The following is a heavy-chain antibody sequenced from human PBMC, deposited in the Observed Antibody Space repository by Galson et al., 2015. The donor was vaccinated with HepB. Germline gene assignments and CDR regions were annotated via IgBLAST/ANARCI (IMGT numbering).Heavy chain of an antibody. V-gene: IGHV1-69*13. CDR1: GGTFRSYA. D-gene: IGHD1-26*01. J-gene: IGHJ4*02. Sequence: SVKVSCKASGGTFRSYAINWVRQAPGQGLEWMGGIIPIFGITNYAQKFQDRVTITADESTTTAYMELSSLRSEDTAVYYCARDITVSGIDYWGQGTLVTVSS. CDR2: IIPIFGIT. CDR3: ARDITVSGIDY.